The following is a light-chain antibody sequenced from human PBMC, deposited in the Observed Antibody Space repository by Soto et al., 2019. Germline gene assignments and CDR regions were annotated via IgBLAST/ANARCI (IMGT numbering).Light chain of an antibody. CDR3: QQDSTTLLT. CDR1: QSVLYSSNNKHY. Sequence: DIVMTQSPDSLAVSLGERATINCKSSQSVLYSSNNKHYLAWYQQKPGQSPKLLIHWSSTRESGVPDRFSGSGSGTDFTRTISSLQAEDVAVYYCQQDSTTLLTFVGGTKVEIK. V-gene: IGKV4-1*01. J-gene: IGKJ4*01. CDR2: WSS.